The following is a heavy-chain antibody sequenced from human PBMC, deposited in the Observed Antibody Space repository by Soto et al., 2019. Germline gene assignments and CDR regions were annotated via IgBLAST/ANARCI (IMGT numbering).Heavy chain of an antibody. D-gene: IGHD5-18*01. Sequence: QVQVVQSGAEVKKPGSSVKISCKASGRIFSSFPTSWVRQVPGQGLEWMGGVISASGSVTYAPKFQGRVTMTAVNYAGIGYIELTSLTSEDTAIYYCARVGSRDAYNYVLDQWGPGTMVTVS. V-gene: IGHV1-69*06. CDR3: ARVGSRDAYNYVLDQ. CDR1: GRIFSSFP. J-gene: IGHJ1*01. CDR2: VISASGSV.